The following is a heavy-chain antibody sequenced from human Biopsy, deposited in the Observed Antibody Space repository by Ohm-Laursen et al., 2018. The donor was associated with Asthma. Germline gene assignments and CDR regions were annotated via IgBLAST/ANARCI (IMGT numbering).Heavy chain of an antibody. J-gene: IGHJ2*01. V-gene: IGHV4-39*02. Sequence: GTLSLTCIVSGDAMSTSGSYWGWIRQSPGKGLEWIGSIYYSGRTYYNPSLESRVTISADTSKNHFSLKVTSVTAADTAVYYCARAVSSSSYWYFDLSGRGDLVTVSS. D-gene: IGHD6-6*01. CDR1: GDAMSTSGSY. CDR2: IYYSGRT. CDR3: ARAVSSSSYWYFDL.